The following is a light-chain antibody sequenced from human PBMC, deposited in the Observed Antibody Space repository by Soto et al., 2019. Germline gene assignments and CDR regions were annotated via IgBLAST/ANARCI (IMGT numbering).Light chain of an antibody. J-gene: IGLJ2*01. CDR2: EVN. CDR1: SGDVGDYNY. V-gene: IGLV2-14*01. CDR3: SSYSSSSTLVI. Sequence: QSVLTQPASVSGSPGQSITISCTGTSGDVGDYNYVSWFQQRLGKAPKLIIYEVNNRPSGVSTRFSASKSASTASLTISGLQAEDEADYYCSSYSSSSTLVIFGGGTKLTVL.